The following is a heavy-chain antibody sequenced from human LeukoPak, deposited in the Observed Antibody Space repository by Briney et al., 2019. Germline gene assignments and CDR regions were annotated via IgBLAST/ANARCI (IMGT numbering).Heavy chain of an antibody. CDR2: ISSSSSTI. J-gene: IGHJ6*03. CDR3: ATEPLYYYYMDV. D-gene: IGHD1-14*01. V-gene: IGHV3-48*01. Sequence: GGSLRLSCADSGFSLSNYNMNWVRQAPGKGLKWLSSISSSSSTIFYADSVKGRLTISRDNAKNPLLLQMNSLRAEDTAVYYCATEPLYYYYMDVWGKGTTVTVSS. CDR1: GFSLSNYN.